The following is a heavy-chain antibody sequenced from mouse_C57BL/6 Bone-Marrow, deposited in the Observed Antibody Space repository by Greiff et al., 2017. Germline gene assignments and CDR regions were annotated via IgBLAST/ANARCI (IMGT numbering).Heavy chain of an antibody. CDR3: ARGYGSSFDY. Sequence: EVQLQQSGPELVKPGASVKISCKASGYSFTDYNMNWVKQSNGKSLEWVGVINPNYDTTSYHQKFKGKATLTVDQSSSTAYMQLNSLTSEDAAVYYCARGYGSSFDYWGQGTTLTVSS. J-gene: IGHJ2*01. V-gene: IGHV1-39*01. CDR1: GYSFTDYN. D-gene: IGHD1-1*01. CDR2: INPNYDTT.